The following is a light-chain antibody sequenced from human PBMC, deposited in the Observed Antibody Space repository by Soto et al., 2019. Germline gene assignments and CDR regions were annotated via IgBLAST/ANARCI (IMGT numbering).Light chain of an antibody. CDR1: SSNIGTNY. V-gene: IGLV1-47*01. Sequence: QSVLTQSPSASGTPGQRVIISCSGSSSNIGTNYVYWYQQLPGTAPKVLIYGNVKRPSGVPNRFSGSKSGTSASLAISGLRSEDEADYYCAAWDDSLSGPLFGGGTKLTVL. CDR3: AAWDDSLSGPL. CDR2: GNV. J-gene: IGLJ2*01.